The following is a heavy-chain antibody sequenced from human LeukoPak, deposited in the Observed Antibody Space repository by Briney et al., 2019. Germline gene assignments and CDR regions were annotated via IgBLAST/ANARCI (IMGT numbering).Heavy chain of an antibody. CDR1: GYTFSSSD. D-gene: IGHD4-17*01. V-gene: IGHV1-8*01. CDR3: ARGVTTVTTWWFDP. Sequence: GASVKVSCKASGYTFSSSDINWVRQATGQRLEWMGWMNPNSGNTGYAQKFQGRVTMTRNTSISTAYMELSSLRSEDTAVYYCARGVTTVTTWWFDPWGQGTLVTVSS. J-gene: IGHJ5*02. CDR2: MNPNSGNT.